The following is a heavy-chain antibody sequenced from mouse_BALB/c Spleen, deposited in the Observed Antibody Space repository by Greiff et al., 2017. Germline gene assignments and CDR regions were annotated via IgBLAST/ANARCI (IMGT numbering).Heavy chain of an antibody. J-gene: IGHJ1*01. D-gene: IGHD1-2*01. CDR1: GFSLTSYG. CDR3: ARNSGYYGYHFDV. CDR2: IWSGGST. V-gene: IGHV2-2*02. Sequence: VQLVESGPGLVQPSQSLSITCTVSGFSLTSYGVHWVRQSPGKGLEWLGVIWSGGSTDYNAAFISRLSISKDNSKSQVFFKMNSLQANDTAIYYCARNSGYYGYHFDVWGAGTTVTVSS.